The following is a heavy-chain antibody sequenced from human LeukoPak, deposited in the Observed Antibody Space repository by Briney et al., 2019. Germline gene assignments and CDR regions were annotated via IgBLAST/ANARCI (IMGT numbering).Heavy chain of an antibody. CDR2: INSDGSST. D-gene: IGHD5-18*01. CDR3: ARDLSVDTAMGYYYYYGMDV. Sequence: GGSLRLSCAASGFTFSRYWMHWVRQAPGKGLVWVSRINSDGSSTSYADSVKGRFTISRDNAKNTLYLQMNSLRAEDTAVYYCARDLSVDTAMGYYYYYGMDVWGQGTTVTVSS. V-gene: IGHV3-74*01. CDR1: GFTFSRYW. J-gene: IGHJ6*02.